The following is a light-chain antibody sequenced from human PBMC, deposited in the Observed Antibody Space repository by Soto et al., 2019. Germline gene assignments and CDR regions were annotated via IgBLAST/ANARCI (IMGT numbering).Light chain of an antibody. J-gene: IGKJ1*01. V-gene: IGKV4-1*01. CDR1: QSVFSNSNNKNC. Sequence: DIVMTQSPDSLAVSLGERATINCKSSQSVFSNSNNKNCIAWYQQKPGQPPKLLIYWASTREFGVPDRFSGSGSGTDFTLTISSLQAGDVGVYYCQQDYTSPRTFGHGTKVDIK. CDR3: QQDYTSPRT. CDR2: WAS.